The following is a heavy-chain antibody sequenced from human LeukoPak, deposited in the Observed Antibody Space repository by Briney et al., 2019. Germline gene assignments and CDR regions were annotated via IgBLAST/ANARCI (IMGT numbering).Heavy chain of an antibody. CDR3: AKDRDCSSTTCSRYFDN. D-gene: IGHD2-2*01. CDR1: GFTFSSYA. CDR2: ISLIGGST. J-gene: IGHJ4*02. V-gene: IGHV3-23*01. Sequence: GGSLRDSCAASGFTFSSYAMSWVRQAPGKGLEWVSGISLIGGSTYYADSVKGRFTISRDNSMNTLYLQMNSLSAEDTAVYYCAKDRDCSSTTCSRYFDNWGQGTLVTVSS.